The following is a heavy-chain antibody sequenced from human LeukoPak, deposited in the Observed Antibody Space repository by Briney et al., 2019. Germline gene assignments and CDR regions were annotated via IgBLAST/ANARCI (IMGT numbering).Heavy chain of an antibody. D-gene: IGHD1-20*01. CDR2: IYHSGGST. Sequence: SETLSLTCTVSNYPITFSYYWGWIRQSPGKGLEWIGSIYHSGGSTFYNPSLESRLTMSVDTSKHQISLQMRSVTAEDTAVYYCARDHTTLTGHIQYFDPWGRGTLVTVSS. CDR3: ARDHTTLTGHIQYFDP. V-gene: IGHV4-38-2*02. J-gene: IGHJ5*02. CDR1: NYPITFSYY.